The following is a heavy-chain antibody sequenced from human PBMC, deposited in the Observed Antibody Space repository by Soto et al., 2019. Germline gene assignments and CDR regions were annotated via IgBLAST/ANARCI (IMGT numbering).Heavy chain of an antibody. V-gene: IGHV4-59*01. CDR1: GGSISSYY. J-gene: IGHJ5*02. CDR2: IYYSGST. D-gene: IGHD2-8*01. CDR3: ARYNIVLMVYASWFDP. Sequence: PSETLSLTCTVSGGSISSYYWSWIRQPPGKGLEWIGYIYYSGSTNYNPSLKSRVTISVDTSKNQFSLKLSSVTAVDTAVYYCARYNIVLMVYASWFDPWGQGTLVTVSS.